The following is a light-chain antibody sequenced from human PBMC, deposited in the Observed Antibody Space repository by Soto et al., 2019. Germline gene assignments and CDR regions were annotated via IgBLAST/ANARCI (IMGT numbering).Light chain of an antibody. V-gene: IGKV4-1*01. J-gene: IGKJ4*01. CDR3: QQYYSAPLT. CDR2: WAS. CDR1: QNVLYNSNNKSY. Sequence: IVMTQSPDSLAVSLGERATIHCRSSQNVLYNSNNKSYLAWYQQKPGQPPNLLIYWASTRESGVPDRFSGSGSGTDFTLTSSNLQAEDVAVYYCQQYYSAPLTFGGGTKVEIK.